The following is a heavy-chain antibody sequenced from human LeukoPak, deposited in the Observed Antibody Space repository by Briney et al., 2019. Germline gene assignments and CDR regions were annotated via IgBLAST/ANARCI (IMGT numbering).Heavy chain of an antibody. V-gene: IGHV3-23*01. CDR2: ISGGGSST. CDR3: ARSPFEFDP. J-gene: IGHJ5*02. Sequence: GGSLRLSCAASGFTFSSYAMSWVRQAPGKGLEWVSAISGGGSSTYHADSVKGRFTISRDNSKNTLYLQMNSLRAEDTAVYYCARSPFEFDPWGQGTLVTVSS. CDR1: GFTFSSYA.